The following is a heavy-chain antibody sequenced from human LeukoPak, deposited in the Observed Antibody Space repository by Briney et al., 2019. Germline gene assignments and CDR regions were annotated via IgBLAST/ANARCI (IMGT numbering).Heavy chain of an antibody. J-gene: IGHJ6*02. CDR1: GFTFGDYA. V-gene: IGHV3-49*04. Sequence: GGSLRLSCTASGFTFGDYAMSWVREAPGKGLEWVGFIRSKAYGGTTEYAASVKGRFTISRDDSNSIAYLQMNSLKTEDTAVYYCARAAQYYYYGMDVWGQGTTVTVSS. CDR3: ARAAQYYYYGMDV. CDR2: IRSKAYGGTT.